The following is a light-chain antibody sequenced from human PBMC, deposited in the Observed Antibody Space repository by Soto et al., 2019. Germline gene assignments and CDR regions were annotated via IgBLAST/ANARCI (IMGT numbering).Light chain of an antibody. V-gene: IGLV1-44*01. J-gene: IGLJ3*02. CDR3: AAWDDSLNGVV. Sequence: QAVVTQPPSASGTPGQRVTISCSGSSSNIGSNTVNWYQQLPGTAPKLLIYCNNQRPSGVPDRFSGSKSGTSASLAISGLQSEDEADYYWAAWDDSLNGVVFGGGTKLTVL. CDR2: CNN. CDR1: SSNIGSNT.